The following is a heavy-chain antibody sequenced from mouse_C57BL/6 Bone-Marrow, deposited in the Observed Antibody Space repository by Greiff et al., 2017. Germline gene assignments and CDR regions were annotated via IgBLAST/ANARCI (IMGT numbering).Heavy chain of an antibody. CDR2: ISNLAYSI. J-gene: IGHJ4*01. D-gene: IGHD2-3*01. CDR1: GFTFSDYG. V-gene: IGHV5-15*01. CDR3: ARLGYYDYAMDY. Sequence: DVHLVESGGGLVQPGGSLKLSCAASGFTFSDYGMAWVRQAPRKGPEWVAFISNLAYSIYYADTVTGRFTISRENAKNTLYLAMSSLRSEDTAMYYCARLGYYDYAMDYWGQGTSVTVSS.